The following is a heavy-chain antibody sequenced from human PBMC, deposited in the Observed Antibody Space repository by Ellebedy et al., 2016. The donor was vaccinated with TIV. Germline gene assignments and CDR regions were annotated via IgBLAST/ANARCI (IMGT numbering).Heavy chain of an antibody. CDR2: INSDGSNT. J-gene: IGHJ4*02. CDR3: EGYDY. CDR1: GFTLSDYW. V-gene: IGHV3-74*01. Sequence: PGGSLRLSCVASGFTLSDYWMHWVRQAPGKGLVWVSRINSDGSNTSYADSVKGRFTISRDNAKNTLHLQMNSLRAEDTAVYYCEGYDYWGQGTLVTVSS.